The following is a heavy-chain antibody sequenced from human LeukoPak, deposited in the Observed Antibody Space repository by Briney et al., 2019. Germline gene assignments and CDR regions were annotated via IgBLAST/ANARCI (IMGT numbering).Heavy chain of an antibody. CDR3: ARIYGSVRPPDN. V-gene: IGHV4-30-2*01. J-gene: IGHJ4*02. D-gene: IGHD3-10*01. CDR1: GGSISSSGYS. CDR2: IYHSGST. Sequence: PSETLSLTCTVSGGSISSSGYSWNWIRQPPGKGLEWIGYIYHSGSTYYNPSLKSRVTISVDRSKNQFSLSLSSVTAADTAVYYCARIYGSVRPPDNWGQGTLVTVSS.